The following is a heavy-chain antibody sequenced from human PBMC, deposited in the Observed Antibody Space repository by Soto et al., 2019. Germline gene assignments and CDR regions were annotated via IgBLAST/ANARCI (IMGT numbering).Heavy chain of an antibody. Sequence: GGSLRLSCAASGFTFSSYEMNWVRQAPGKGLEWVSYISSSGSTIYYADSVKGRFTISRDNAKNSLYLQMNSLGAEDTAVYYCARNRHEVYAYYGMDVWGQGTPVTVSS. J-gene: IGHJ6*02. CDR3: ARNRHEVYAYYGMDV. D-gene: IGHD2-8*01. V-gene: IGHV3-48*03. CDR2: ISSSGSTI. CDR1: GFTFSSYE.